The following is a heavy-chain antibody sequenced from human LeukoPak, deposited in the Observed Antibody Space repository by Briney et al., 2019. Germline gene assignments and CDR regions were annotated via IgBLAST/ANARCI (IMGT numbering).Heavy chain of an antibody. CDR1: GGTFSSYA. CDR3: ARGAIFGVVIPYYYYMDV. V-gene: IGHV1-69*13. Sequence: SVKVSCKASGGTFSSYAISWVRQAPGQGLEWMGGIIPIFGTANYAQKFQGRVTITADESTSTAYMELSSLRSEDTAVYYCARGAIFGVVIPYYYYMDVWGKGTTVTVSS. CDR2: IIPIFGTA. J-gene: IGHJ6*03. D-gene: IGHD3-3*01.